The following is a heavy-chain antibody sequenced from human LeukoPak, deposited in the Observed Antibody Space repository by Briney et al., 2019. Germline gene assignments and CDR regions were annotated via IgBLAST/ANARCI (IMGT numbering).Heavy chain of an antibody. CDR1: GFTFSSYE. J-gene: IGHJ4*02. V-gene: IGHV3-48*03. CDR2: ISSSGSTI. CDR3: ARKSFLFESQYFDY. Sequence: PGGSLRLSCAASGFTFSSYEMNWVRQAPGKGLEWVSYISSSGSTINYADSVKGRFTISRDNAKNSLYLQMNSLRAEDTAVYYCARKSFLFESQYFDYWGQGTLVTVSS. D-gene: IGHD3-10*02.